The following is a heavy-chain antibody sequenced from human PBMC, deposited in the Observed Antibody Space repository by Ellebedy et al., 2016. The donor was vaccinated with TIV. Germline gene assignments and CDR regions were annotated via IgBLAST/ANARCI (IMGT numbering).Heavy chain of an antibody. CDR2: INHSGST. CDR3: ARGRPVLLWFGEFANWFDP. D-gene: IGHD3-10*01. J-gene: IGHJ5*02. V-gene: IGHV4-34*01. CDR1: GGSFSGYY. Sequence: MPSETLSLTCAVYGGSFSGYYWSWIRQPPGKGLAWIGEINHSGSTNYNASLKSRVTISVDTSKNQFSLKLSAVTAADTAVYYCARGRPVLLWFGEFANWFDPWGQGTLVTVSS.